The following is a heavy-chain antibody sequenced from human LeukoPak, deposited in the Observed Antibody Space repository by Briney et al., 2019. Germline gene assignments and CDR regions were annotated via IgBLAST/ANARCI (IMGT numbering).Heavy chain of an antibody. V-gene: IGHV3-9*01. D-gene: IGHD4-23*01. Sequence: GGSLRLSCAASGFTFDDYAMHWVRQAPGKGLEWVSGTSWNSGSIGYADSVKGRFTISRDNAKNSLYLQMNSLRAEDTALYYCAKDRAYGGEAADYWGQGTLVTVSS. CDR1: GFTFDDYA. CDR2: TSWNSGSI. CDR3: AKDRAYGGEAADY. J-gene: IGHJ4*02.